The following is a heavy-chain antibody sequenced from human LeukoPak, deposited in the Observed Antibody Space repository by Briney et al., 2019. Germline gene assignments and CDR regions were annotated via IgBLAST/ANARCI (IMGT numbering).Heavy chain of an antibody. CDR2: INPNSGGT. D-gene: IGHD6-13*01. V-gene: IGHV1-2*02. CDR1: GHTFTGYY. J-gene: IGHJ4*02. CDR3: ARNPGSIAAAGEADY. Sequence: GASVKVSCKASGHTFTGYYMHWVRQAPGQGLEWMGWINPNSGGTNYAQKFQGRVTMTRDTSISTAYMELSRLRSDDTAVYYCARNPGSIAAAGEADYWGQGTLVTVSS.